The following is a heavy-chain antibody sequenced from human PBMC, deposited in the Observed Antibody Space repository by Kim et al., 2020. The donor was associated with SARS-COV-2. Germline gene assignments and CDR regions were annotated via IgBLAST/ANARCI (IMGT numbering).Heavy chain of an antibody. CDR3: VKGGLTGTSYFDY. J-gene: IGHJ4*02. Sequence: AASAKGRFNITRDNAKQSLYLQMNSLTAEDTALYYCVKGGLTGTSYFDYWGQGTLVTVSS. V-gene: IGHV3-9*01. D-gene: IGHD1-1*01.